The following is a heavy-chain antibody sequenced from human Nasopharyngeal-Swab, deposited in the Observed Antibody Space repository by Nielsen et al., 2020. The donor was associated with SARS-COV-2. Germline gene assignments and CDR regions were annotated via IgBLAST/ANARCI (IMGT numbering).Heavy chain of an antibody. CDR3: TRCGGGCYSGRDY. CDR1: GFTFSNSA. CDR2: IRSEGNNYAT. J-gene: IGHJ4*02. Sequence: GGSLRLSCAASGFTFSNSAIHWVRQAPGEGLEWVARIRSEGNNYATAYSASVKGRFIIFTDDPTNTAYLQMTSLKTDDPAVYYCTRCGGGCYSGRDYWGQGTLVTVSS. D-gene: IGHD2-15*01. V-gene: IGHV3-73*01.